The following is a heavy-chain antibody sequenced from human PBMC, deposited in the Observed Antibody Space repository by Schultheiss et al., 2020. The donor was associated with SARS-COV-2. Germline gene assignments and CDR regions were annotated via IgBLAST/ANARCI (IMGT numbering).Heavy chain of an antibody. Sequence: GGSLRLSCAASGATFSSYAMHWVRQAPGKGLEWVAVMWYDGINQYYADSVKGRFTISRDNSKNTLYLQMNSLRAEDTAVYYCARDPKAVAGFNYLDDWGQGTLVTVSS. CDR3: ARDPKAVAGFNYLDD. CDR2: MWYDGINQ. V-gene: IGHV3-33*01. CDR1: GATFSSYA. D-gene: IGHD6-19*01. J-gene: IGHJ4*02.